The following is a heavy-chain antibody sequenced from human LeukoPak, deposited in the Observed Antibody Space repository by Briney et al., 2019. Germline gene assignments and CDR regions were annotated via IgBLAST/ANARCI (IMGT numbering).Heavy chain of an antibody. V-gene: IGHV3-20*04. D-gene: IGHD3-10*01. Sequence: GGSLRLSCAASGFTFEDYGMSWVRQAPGKGLEWVSGINWNGGSTGYVDSVKGRFTISRDNAKNSLYLQTNSLRAEDTALYYCARAGRYDKGRGDFDYWGQGTLVTVSS. CDR3: ARAGRYDKGRGDFDY. CDR2: INWNGGST. CDR1: GFTFEDYG. J-gene: IGHJ4*02.